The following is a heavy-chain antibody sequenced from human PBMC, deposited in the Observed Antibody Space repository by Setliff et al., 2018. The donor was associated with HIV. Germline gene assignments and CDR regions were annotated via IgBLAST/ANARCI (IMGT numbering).Heavy chain of an antibody. D-gene: IGHD6-13*01. V-gene: IGHV1-2*06. CDR3: AADPFHSSSWPYYNYYGMDV. CDR2: INPNSGGT. CDR1: GYTFTGYY. J-gene: IGHJ6*02. Sequence: ASVKVSCKASGYTFTGYYMHWVRQAPGQGLEWMGRINPNSGGTNYAQKFQERVTITRDMSTSTAYMELSSLRSEDTAVYYCAADPFHSSSWPYYNYYGMDVWGQGTTVTVSS.